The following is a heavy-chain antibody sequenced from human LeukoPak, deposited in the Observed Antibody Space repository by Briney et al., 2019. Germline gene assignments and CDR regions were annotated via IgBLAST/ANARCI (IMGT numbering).Heavy chain of an antibody. CDR3: ARVAVADY. D-gene: IGHD6-19*01. CDR2: IKQDGSEK. V-gene: IGHV3-7*04. J-gene: IGHJ4*02. CDR1: GFIFSNYW. Sequence: PGGSLRLSCAASGFIFSNYWMAWVRQAPGKGLEWVANIKQDGSEKYYVDSVKGRFTISRDNARSTLYLQMNSLRAEDTGVYYCARVAVADYWGQGTLVTVSS.